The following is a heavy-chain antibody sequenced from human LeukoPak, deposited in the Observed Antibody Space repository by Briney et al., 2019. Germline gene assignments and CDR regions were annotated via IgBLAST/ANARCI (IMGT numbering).Heavy chain of an antibody. CDR1: GFTFSSYA. CDR2: ISSNGGST. D-gene: IGHD3-16*01. CDR3: ARASYGFGNTWFDP. V-gene: IGHV3-64*01. Sequence: GGSLRLSCAASGFTFSSYAMHWVRQAPGKGLEYVSGISSNGGSTYYANSVKGRFTISRDNSKNTVYLQVGSLRAEDMAVYYCARASYGFGNTWFDPWGQGTLVTVSS. J-gene: IGHJ5*02.